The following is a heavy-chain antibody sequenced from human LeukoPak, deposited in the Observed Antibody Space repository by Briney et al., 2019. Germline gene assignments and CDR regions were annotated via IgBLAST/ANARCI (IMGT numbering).Heavy chain of an antibody. D-gene: IGHD3-10*01. V-gene: IGHV3-23*01. CDR2: INASGDIT. CDR1: GFTFNNYA. CDR3: AKGSHFDS. J-gene: IGHJ4*02. Sequence: GRSRRLSRAAAGFTFNNYAMSWVRQPPGKGLEWVSSINASGDITYYTDAVKGRFTIPRDNSKNTLHLQMNSLRAEDTAIFYCAKGSHFDSWGQGTLVSVSS.